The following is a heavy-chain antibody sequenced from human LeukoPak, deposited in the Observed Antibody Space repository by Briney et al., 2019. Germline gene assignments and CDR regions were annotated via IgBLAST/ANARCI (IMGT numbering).Heavy chain of an antibody. CDR2: IRYDGSNK. CDR3: AKDDDYCHSLPGY. J-gene: IGHJ4*02. D-gene: IGHD4-11*01. V-gene: IGHV3-30*02. CDR1: GFTFSSYG. Sequence: GGSLRLSCAASGFTFSSYGMHWVRQAPGKGLEWVAFIRYDGSNKYYADPVKGRFTISRDNSKNTLYLQMNSLRAEDTAVYYCAKDDDYCHSLPGYWGQGTLVPASS.